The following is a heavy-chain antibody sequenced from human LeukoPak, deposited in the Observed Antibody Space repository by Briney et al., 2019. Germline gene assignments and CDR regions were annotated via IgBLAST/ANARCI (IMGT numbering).Heavy chain of an antibody. CDR3: AESVYYDSSGYIDY. CDR1: GFTFDDYA. V-gene: IGHV3-9*01. CDR2: ISWNSGSI. Sequence: GRSLRLSCAASGFTFDDYAMHWVRQAPGKGLEWVSGISWNSGSIGYADSVKGRFTISRDNAKNSLYLQMNSLRAEDTALYYCAESVYYDSSGYIDYWGQGTLVTVSS. D-gene: IGHD3-22*01. J-gene: IGHJ4*02.